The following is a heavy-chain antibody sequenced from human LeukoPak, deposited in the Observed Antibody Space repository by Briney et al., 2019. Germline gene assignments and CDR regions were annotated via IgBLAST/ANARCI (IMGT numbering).Heavy chain of an antibody. CDR1: GFTFSSYG. CDR2: ISYDGSNK. CDR3: AKTGGDPHYYFDY. D-gene: IGHD1-26*01. Sequence: GGSLRLSCAASGFTFSSYGMHWVRQAPGKGLEWVAVISYDGSNKYYADSVKGRFTISRDNFKNTLYLQMNSLRAEDTAVYYCAKTGGDPHYYFDYWGQGTLVTVSS. V-gene: IGHV3-30*18. J-gene: IGHJ4*02.